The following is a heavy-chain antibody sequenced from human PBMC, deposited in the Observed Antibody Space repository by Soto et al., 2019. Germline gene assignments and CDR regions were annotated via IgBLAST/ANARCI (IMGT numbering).Heavy chain of an antibody. CDR1: GFTFSSYS. Sequence: EVQLVESGGDLVKPGGSLRLSCAASGFTFSSYSMNWVRQAPGKGLEWVSSISSSSSYIYYADSVKGRFTISRDNAKNSLYLQMNSLRAEDTAVYYCARIAAAGHDAFDIWGQGTMVTVSS. V-gene: IGHV3-21*01. CDR3: ARIAAAGHDAFDI. CDR2: ISSSSSYI. D-gene: IGHD6-13*01. J-gene: IGHJ3*02.